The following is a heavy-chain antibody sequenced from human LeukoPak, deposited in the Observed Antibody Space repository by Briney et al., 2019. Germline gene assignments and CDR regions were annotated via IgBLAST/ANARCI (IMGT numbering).Heavy chain of an antibody. CDR2: IYSGGRT. J-gene: IGHJ4*02. CDR3: ARESGSYYGVTLDY. D-gene: IGHD1-26*01. V-gene: IGHV3-66*01. CDR1: GXTVSSNY. Sequence: PGGSLRLSCAASGXTVSSNYVSWVRQAPGKGLEWVSVIYSGGRTEYADSVKGRFTISRDNSKNTLYLQMNSLRAEDTAVYYCARESGSYYGVTLDYWGQGTLVTVSS.